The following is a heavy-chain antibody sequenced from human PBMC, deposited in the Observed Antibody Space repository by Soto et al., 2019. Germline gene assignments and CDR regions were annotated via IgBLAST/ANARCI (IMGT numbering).Heavy chain of an antibody. CDR3: ARDPYDALTGYSGMDV. J-gene: IGHJ6*02. D-gene: IGHD3-9*01. CDR1: GFTFSSYS. Sequence: PGGSLRLSCVDSGFTFSSYSMNWVRQAPGKGLEWISYISGSGRTIYYADSVKGRFIISRGNVKNSLYLQMNSLRAEDTAVYYCARDPYDALTGYSGMDVWGQGTTVTVSS. V-gene: IGHV3-48*01. CDR2: ISGSGRTI.